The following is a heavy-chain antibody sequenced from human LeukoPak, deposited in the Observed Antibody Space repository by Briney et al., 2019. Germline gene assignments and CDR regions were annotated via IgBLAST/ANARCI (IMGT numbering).Heavy chain of an antibody. CDR2: ISSTSNTI. CDR1: GFITFSSYS. Sequence: SGGSLRLSCTDSGFITFSSYSMNWRRQAPGKGLERVSYISSTSNTIYYADSVKGRFTISRDNAKNSLYLQMNSLRDEDTAVYYCARGASRAFDIWGPGTMVTVSS. CDR3: ARGASRAFDI. V-gene: IGHV3-48*02. J-gene: IGHJ3*02.